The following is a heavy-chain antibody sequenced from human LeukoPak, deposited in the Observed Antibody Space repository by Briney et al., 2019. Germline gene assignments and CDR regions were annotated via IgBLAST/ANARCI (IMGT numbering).Heavy chain of an antibody. CDR2: ISSSSSYI. CDR1: GFTFSSYS. CDR3: AKDHYVSGRYDAFDI. V-gene: IGHV3-21*04. J-gene: IGHJ3*02. D-gene: IGHD3-10*01. Sequence: GGSLRLSCAASGFTFSSYSMSWVRQAPGKGLEWVSSISSSSSYIYYADSVKGRFTISRDNAKNTLYLQMNSLRAEDTAVYYCAKDHYVSGRYDAFDIWGQGTMVTVSS.